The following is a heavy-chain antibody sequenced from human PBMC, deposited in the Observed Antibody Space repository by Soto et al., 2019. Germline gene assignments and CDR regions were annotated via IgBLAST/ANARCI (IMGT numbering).Heavy chain of an antibody. D-gene: IGHD3-3*01. J-gene: IGHJ5*02. CDR3: ARDWVQDFWRWFDP. V-gene: IGHV4-31*03. Sequence: QVQLQESGPGLVKPSQTLSLTCTVSGGSISSGGYYWSWIRQHPGKGLEWIGYIYYSGSTYYNPSLKSRVTISVDSSKNHFSLKLSSVTAADTAVYYCARDWVQDFWRWFDPWGQGTLVTVSS. CDR2: IYYSGST. CDR1: GGSISSGGYY.